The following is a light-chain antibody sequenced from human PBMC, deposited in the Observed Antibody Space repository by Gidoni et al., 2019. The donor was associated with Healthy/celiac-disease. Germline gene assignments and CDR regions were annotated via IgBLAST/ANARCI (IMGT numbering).Light chain of an antibody. CDR2: GAS. V-gene: IGKV3-20*01. CDR3: QQYGSSLSWT. Sequence: IVLTPSPGTLSLSRGERATLSCRASQSVSSSYLAWYQQQPGQAPRLLIYGASSRATGIPDRCSGSGAGTDVTLTISRLEPEDFAVYYCQQYGSSLSWTFGQGTKVEIK. J-gene: IGKJ1*01. CDR1: QSVSSSY.